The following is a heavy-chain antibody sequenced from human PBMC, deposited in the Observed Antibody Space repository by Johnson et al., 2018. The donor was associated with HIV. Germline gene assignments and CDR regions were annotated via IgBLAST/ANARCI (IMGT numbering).Heavy chain of an antibody. D-gene: IGHD3-22*01. CDR2: IWYDGNNK. Sequence: VQLVESGGGVVQPGRSLRLSFAASGFTFSSYGMHWVRQAPGKGLEWVAVIWYDGNNKYYADSVKGRFTISRDNSKNTLYLQMNSRRAEDTAVYYCVKDGASYDSSGRMGAFDIWGQGTMVTVSS. J-gene: IGHJ3*02. CDR1: GFTFSSYG. V-gene: IGHV3-33*06. CDR3: VKDGASYDSSGRMGAFDI.